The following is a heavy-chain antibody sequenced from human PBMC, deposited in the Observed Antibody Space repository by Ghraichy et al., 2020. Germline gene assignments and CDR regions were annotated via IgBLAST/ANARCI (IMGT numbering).Heavy chain of an antibody. CDR3: ARDTGGYCSSTSCSLATVTTSFIGY. J-gene: IGHJ4*02. V-gene: IGHV1-2*02. D-gene: IGHD2-2*01. CDR2: INPNSGGT. Sequence: ASVKVSCKASGYTFTGYYMHWVRQAPGQGLEWMGWINPNSGGTNYAQKFQGRVTMTRDTSISTAYMELSRLRSDDTAVYYCARDTGGYCSSTSCSLATVTTSFIGYWGQGTLVTVSS. CDR1: GYTFTGYY.